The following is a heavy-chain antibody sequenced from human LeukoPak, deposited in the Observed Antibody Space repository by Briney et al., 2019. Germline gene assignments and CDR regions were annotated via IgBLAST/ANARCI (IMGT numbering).Heavy chain of an antibody. Sequence: ASVKVSCKASGYTFTGYYMHWVRQAPGQGLEWMGWINPNSGGTNYAQKFQGRVTMTRDTSISTAYMELSRPRSDDTAVYYCARGVVVAATLLFDYWGQGTLVTVSS. J-gene: IGHJ4*02. CDR1: GYTFTGYY. D-gene: IGHD2-15*01. V-gene: IGHV1-2*02. CDR2: INPNSGGT. CDR3: ARGVVVAATLLFDY.